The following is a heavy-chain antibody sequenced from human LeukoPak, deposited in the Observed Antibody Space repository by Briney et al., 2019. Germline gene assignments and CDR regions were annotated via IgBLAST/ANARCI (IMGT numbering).Heavy chain of an antibody. CDR3: ARDLYSGSKTT. CDR1: GFTFSSYS. J-gene: IGHJ5*02. Sequence: PGGSLRLSCAASGFTFSSYSMNWVRQAPGKGLEWVSYISSSSSTIYYADSVKGRFTISRDNAKNSLYLQVSSLRAEDTAVYYCARDLYSGSKTTWGQGTLVTVSS. CDR2: ISSSSSTI. V-gene: IGHV3-48*01. D-gene: IGHD1-26*01.